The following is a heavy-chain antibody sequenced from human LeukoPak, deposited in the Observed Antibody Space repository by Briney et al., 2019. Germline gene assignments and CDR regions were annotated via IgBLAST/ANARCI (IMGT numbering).Heavy chain of an antibody. CDR2: ISYDGSNK. J-gene: IGHJ4*02. CDR1: GFTFSSYG. V-gene: IGHV3-30*18. Sequence: PGGSLRLSCAASGFTFSSYGMHWVRQAPGKGLEWVAVISYDGSNKYYADSVKGRFTISRDNSKNTLYLQMNSLRAEDTAVYYCAKGDSGYSGYDRKGFDYWGQGTLVTVSS. D-gene: IGHD5-12*01. CDR3: AKGDSGYSGYDRKGFDY.